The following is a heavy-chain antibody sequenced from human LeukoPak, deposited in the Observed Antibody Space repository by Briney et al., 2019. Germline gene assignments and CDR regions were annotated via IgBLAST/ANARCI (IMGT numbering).Heavy chain of an antibody. Sequence: ASVKVPCKASGGTFSSYAISWVRQAPGQGLEWMGGIIPIFGTANYAQKFQGRVTITADESTSTAYMELSSLRSEDTAVYYCAREGLTSFYDILTGYYRALDYWGQGTLVTVSS. V-gene: IGHV1-69*13. D-gene: IGHD3-9*01. CDR3: AREGLTSFYDILTGYYRALDY. CDR1: GGTFSSYA. CDR2: IIPIFGTA. J-gene: IGHJ4*02.